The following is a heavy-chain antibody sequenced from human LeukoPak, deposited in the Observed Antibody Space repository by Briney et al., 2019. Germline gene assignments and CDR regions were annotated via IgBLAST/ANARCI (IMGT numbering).Heavy chain of an antibody. Sequence: GGSLRLSCAASGFTFSSYSMNWVRQAPGKGLEWVSYISVSTTMIYYADSVKGRFTISRDNAKNSLYLQMNSLRAEDTAVYYCATERDSSWTFDSWGQGTLVTVSS. CDR1: GFTFSSYS. CDR2: ISVSTTMI. V-gene: IGHV3-48*04. D-gene: IGHD6-13*01. CDR3: ATERDSSWTFDS. J-gene: IGHJ4*02.